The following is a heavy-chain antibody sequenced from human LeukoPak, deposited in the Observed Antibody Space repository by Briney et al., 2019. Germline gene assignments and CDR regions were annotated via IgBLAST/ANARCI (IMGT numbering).Heavy chain of an antibody. CDR3: ARLPAYCSSTSCYYDY. J-gene: IGHJ4*02. CDR2: ISGSGGST. Sequence: GGSLRLSCAASGFTFSSYAMSWVRQAPGKGLEWVSAISGSGGSTYYADSVKGRFTISRDNSKNTLYLQMNSLRAEDTAVYYCARLPAYCSSTSCYYDYWGQGTLVTVSS. CDR1: GFTFSSYA. D-gene: IGHD2-2*01. V-gene: IGHV3-23*01.